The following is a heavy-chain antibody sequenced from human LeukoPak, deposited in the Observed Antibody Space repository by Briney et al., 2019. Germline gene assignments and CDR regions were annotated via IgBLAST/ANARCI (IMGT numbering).Heavy chain of an antibody. CDR1: GFTFSSFG. CDR2: ISYDGTNK. CDR3: AKDRGYNSGRGPIDY. J-gene: IGHJ4*02. Sequence: GGSLRLSCAASGFTFSSFGMHWVRQAPGKGLEWVAVISYDGTNKYYADSVKGRFTISRDNSKNTLYLQMNSLRAEDTAVYYCAKDRGYNSGRGPIDYWGQGTLVTVSS. V-gene: IGHV3-30*18. D-gene: IGHD6-19*01.